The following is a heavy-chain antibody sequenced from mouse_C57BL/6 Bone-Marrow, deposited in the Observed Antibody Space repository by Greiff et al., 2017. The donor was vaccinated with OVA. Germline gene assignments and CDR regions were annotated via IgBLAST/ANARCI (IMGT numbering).Heavy chain of an antibody. CDR1: GYTFTSYW. CDR3: ARGYDGYLY. CDR2: IDPSDSYT. D-gene: IGHD2-3*01. Sequence: VQLQQPGAELVRPGTSVKLSCKASGYTFTSYWMHWVKQRPGQGLEWIGVIDPSDSYTNYNQKFKGKATLTVDTSSSTAYMQLSSLTSEDSAVYYCARGYDGYLYWGQGTTLTVSS. J-gene: IGHJ2*01. V-gene: IGHV1-59*01.